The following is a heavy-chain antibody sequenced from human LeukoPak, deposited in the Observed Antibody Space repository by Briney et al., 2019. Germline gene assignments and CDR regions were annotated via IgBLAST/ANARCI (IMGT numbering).Heavy chain of an antibody. CDR2: IKSKTDGGTT. CDR3: TTDSNCGGDCYPASFDY. J-gene: IGHJ4*02. Sequence: GGSLRLSCAASGFTFSDAWMSWVRQAPGKGLEWVGRIKSKTDGGTTDFAATVKCRLTISREDSKNTLYLQMNRLKTEDTAVYYCTTDSNCGGDCYPASFDYWGQGTLVTVSS. V-gene: IGHV3-15*01. CDR1: GFTFSDAW. D-gene: IGHD2-21*02.